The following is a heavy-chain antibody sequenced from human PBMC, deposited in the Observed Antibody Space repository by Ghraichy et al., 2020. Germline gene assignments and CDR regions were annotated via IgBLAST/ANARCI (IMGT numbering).Heavy chain of an antibody. CDR3: ARVGAVGVARRPDAFDI. Sequence: GGSLRLSCAASGFSFRSYEMNWVRQAPGRGLEWVSYISGSGSPIYYADSVKGRFTISRDNAKKSVFLQMNSLRADDTAVYYCARVGAVGVARRPDAFDIWGQGTMVTVSS. CDR2: ISGSGSPI. J-gene: IGHJ3*02. D-gene: IGHD1-26*01. CDR1: GFSFRSYE. V-gene: IGHV3-48*03.